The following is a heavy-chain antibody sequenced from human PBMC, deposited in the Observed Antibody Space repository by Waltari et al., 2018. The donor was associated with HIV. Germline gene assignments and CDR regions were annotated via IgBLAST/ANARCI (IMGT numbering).Heavy chain of an antibody. V-gene: IGHV3-7*01. J-gene: IGHJ4*02. D-gene: IGHD6-13*01. CDR2: KKQGGDEK. Sequence: EVQLVESGGGLVQPGGSLRLSCAASGFTFSSYWMSWVRQAPGKGLEWVANKKQGGDEKYYLGSVKCRFTISRDNAKNSLYLQMNSLRAEDTAVYYCGPPQAAGLDYWGQGTLVTVSS. CDR1: GFTFSSYW. CDR3: GPPQAAGLDY.